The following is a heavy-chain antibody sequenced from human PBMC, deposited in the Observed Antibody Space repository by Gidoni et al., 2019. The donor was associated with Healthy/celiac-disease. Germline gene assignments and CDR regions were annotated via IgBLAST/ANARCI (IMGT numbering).Heavy chain of an antibody. CDR3: ARDGVSYYFDY. D-gene: IGHD2-2*01. Sequence: QVQLVQSGAEVKKPGSSVKVSCQASGGTFSSYTFSWVRQAPGQGLEWMGRIIPILDITNYAQKYQGRVTITADKSTGTAYMELSSLRSEDTAVYYCARDGVSYYFDYWGQGTLVTVSS. CDR1: GGTFSSYT. V-gene: IGHV1-69*08. CDR2: IIPILDIT. J-gene: IGHJ4*02.